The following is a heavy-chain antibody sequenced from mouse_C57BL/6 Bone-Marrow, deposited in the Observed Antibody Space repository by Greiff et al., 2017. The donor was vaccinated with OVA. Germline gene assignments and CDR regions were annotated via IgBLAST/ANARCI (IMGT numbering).Heavy chain of an antibody. D-gene: IGHD1-1*01. CDR2: ISYSGST. CDR3: ASSLYGSSHWYFDV. V-gene: IGHV3-8*01. Sequence: VQLQQSGPGLAKPSQTLSLTCSVTGYSITSDYWNWIRKFPGNKLEYMGYISYSGSTYYNPSLKSRISITRDTSKNQYYLQLNSVTTEDTATYYCASSLYGSSHWYFDVWGTVTTVTVSS. CDR1: GYSITSDY. J-gene: IGHJ1*03.